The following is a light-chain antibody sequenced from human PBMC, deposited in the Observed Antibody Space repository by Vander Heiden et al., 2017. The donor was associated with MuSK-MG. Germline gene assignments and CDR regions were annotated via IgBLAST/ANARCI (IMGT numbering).Light chain of an antibody. CDR1: SSNIWAGSD. Sequence: QSVLTQPTSVSGAPGQRVTISSTGSSSNIWAGSDVHWYQQLPGTDTKLRSEGNSKRPSGVTDRFSGYKAGTSAYLAITGLQAEDEADDDGQSYDSRLSGVVVGGGTKLTVL. V-gene: IGLV1-40*01. CDR2: GNS. J-gene: IGLJ2*01. CDR3: QSYDSRLSGVV.